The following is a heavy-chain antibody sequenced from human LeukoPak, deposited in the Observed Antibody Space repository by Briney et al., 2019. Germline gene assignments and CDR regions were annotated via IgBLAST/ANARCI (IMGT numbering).Heavy chain of an antibody. J-gene: IGHJ6*02. V-gene: IGHV4-34*01. Sequence: SETLSLTCAVYGGSFSGYYWSWIRQPPGKGLEWIGEINHSGSTNYNPSLKSRVTISVDTSKNQFSLKLSSVTAADTAVYYCARTTYYDFWSGYYYYYYGMDVWGQETTVTVSS. CDR1: GGSFSGYY. CDR3: ARTTYYDFWSGYYYYYYGMDV. D-gene: IGHD3-3*01. CDR2: INHSGST.